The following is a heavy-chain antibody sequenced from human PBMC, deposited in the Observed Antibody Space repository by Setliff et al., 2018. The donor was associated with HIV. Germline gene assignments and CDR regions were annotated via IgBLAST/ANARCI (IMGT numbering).Heavy chain of an antibody. J-gene: IGHJ4*02. CDR2: ISYDGSNK. D-gene: IGHD6-19*01. V-gene: IGHV3-30*18. CDR1: GFTFGSYG. CDR3: AKDRYSSGWSPLDY. Sequence: GGSLRLSCAASGFTFGSYGMHWVRQAPGKGLEWVAVISYDGSNKYYADSVKGRFTISRDNSKNTLYLQMNSLRAEDTAVYYCAKDRYSSGWSPLDYWGQGTLVTVSS.